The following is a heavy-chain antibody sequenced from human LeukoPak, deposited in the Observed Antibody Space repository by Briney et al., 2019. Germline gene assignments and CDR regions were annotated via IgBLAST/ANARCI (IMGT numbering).Heavy chain of an antibody. CDR2: IIPIFGTA. J-gene: IGHJ6*03. D-gene: IGHD3-22*01. V-gene: IGHV1-69*06. CDR3: ARATVPYYYDSSGYYSYYYYMDV. Sequence: SVKVSCKASGGTFSSYAISWVRQAPGQGLEWMGGIIPIFGTANYAQKFQGRVTITADKSTSTAYMELSSLRSEDTAVYYCARATVPYYYDSSGYYSYYYYMDVWGKGTTVTVSS. CDR1: GGTFSSYA.